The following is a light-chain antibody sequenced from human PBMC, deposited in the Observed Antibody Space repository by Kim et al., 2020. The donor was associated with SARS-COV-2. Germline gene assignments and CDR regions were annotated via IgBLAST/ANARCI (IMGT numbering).Light chain of an antibody. CDR2: DAS. Sequence: ASVGDRVTITCRACESLGTWLAWYQQKPGQAPKLLVYDASSLESGVPSRFSGSGSGTEFTLTISSLQPDDFATYYCQQYNTFSGTFGQGTKVEIK. V-gene: IGKV1-5*01. J-gene: IGKJ1*01. CDR3: QQYNTFSGT. CDR1: ESLGTW.